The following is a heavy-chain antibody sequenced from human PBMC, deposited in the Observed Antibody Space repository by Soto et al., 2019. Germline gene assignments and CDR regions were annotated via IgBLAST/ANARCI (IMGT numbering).Heavy chain of an antibody. V-gene: IGHV4-61*01. CDR2: IYYSGST. CDR1: GGSVSSGSYY. Sequence: SETLSLTCTVSGGSVSSGSYYWSWIRQPPGKGLEWIGYIYYSGSTNYNPSLKSRVTISVDTSKNQFSLKLSSVTAADTAVYYCARGYNWNDAEGFDYWGQGTLVTSPQ. J-gene: IGHJ4*02. CDR3: ARGYNWNDAEGFDY. D-gene: IGHD1-1*01.